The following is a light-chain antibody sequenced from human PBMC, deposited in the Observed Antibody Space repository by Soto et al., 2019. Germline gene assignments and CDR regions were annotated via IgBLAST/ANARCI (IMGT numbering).Light chain of an antibody. CDR1: QSIDSW. V-gene: IGKV1-5*03. CDR2: KAS. J-gene: IGKJ1*01. Sequence: DIQMTQSPSTMSGSVGDRVTITCRASQSIDSWLAWYQQKPGKAPKFLMYKASNLESGVPSRFSGSGSETEFTLTISSLQPDDFAIYYCQHYKSYPWTFGQGTKVELK. CDR3: QHYKSYPWT.